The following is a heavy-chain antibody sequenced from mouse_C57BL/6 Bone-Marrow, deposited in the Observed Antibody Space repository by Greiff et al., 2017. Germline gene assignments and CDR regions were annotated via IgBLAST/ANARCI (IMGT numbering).Heavy chain of an antibody. D-gene: IGHD1-1*01. Sequence: QVQLKESGPELVKPGASVQLSCKASGYTFTSYDINWVKQRPGQGLELIGWIYPRDGSTKYNEKFKGKATLTVDTSSSTAYMELHSLTSEDSAVYFCARFGSTYAMDYWGQGTSVTVSS. CDR3: ARFGSTYAMDY. J-gene: IGHJ4*01. V-gene: IGHV1-85*01. CDR2: IYPRDGST. CDR1: GYTFTSYD.